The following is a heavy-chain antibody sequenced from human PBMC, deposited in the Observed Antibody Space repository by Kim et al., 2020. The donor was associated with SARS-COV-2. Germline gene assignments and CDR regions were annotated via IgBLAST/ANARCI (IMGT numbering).Heavy chain of an antibody. CDR3: AREYGSGSYYKLDGMDV. Sequence: SETLSLTCTVSGGSISSGGYYWSWIRQHPGKGLEWIGYIYYSGSTYYNPSLKSRVTISVDTSKNQFSLKLSSVTAADTAVYYCAREYGSGSYYKLDGMDVWGQGTTVTVSS. D-gene: IGHD3-10*01. V-gene: IGHV4-31*03. CDR1: GGSISSGGYY. CDR2: IYYSGST. J-gene: IGHJ6*02.